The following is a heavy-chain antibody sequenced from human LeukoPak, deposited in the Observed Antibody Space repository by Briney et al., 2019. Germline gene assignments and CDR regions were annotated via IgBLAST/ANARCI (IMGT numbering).Heavy chain of an antibody. J-gene: IGHJ4*02. Sequence: GESLKISCKGSGYSFTSYWIGWVRQMPGKGLEWMGIIYPGDSDTRYSPSFQGQVTISADKSISTAYLQWSSLKASDTAMYYCARQTYYYDSNEGPPAFHFDYWGRGTLVTVSS. V-gene: IGHV5-51*01. CDR3: ARQTYYYDSNEGPPAFHFDY. D-gene: IGHD3-22*01. CDR2: IYPGDSDT. CDR1: GYSFTSYW.